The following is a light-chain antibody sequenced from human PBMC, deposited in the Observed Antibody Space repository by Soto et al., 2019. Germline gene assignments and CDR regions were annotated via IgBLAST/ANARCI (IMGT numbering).Light chain of an antibody. CDR1: ESVSDNY. J-gene: IGKJ4*01. CDR2: GAS. Sequence: EIVLTQSPGTLSFSPGERATLSCRASESVSDNYLAWYQQRSGQAPRLVIYGASSRASAVPDRFSGSGSGADFTLTISRLEPEDFAVYYCQQYGSSPLTFGGGTKVEIK. CDR3: QQYGSSPLT. V-gene: IGKV3-20*01.